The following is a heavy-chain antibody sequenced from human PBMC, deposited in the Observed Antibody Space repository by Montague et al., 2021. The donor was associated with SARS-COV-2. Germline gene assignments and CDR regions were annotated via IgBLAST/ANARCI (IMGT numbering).Heavy chain of an antibody. J-gene: IGHJ6*02. CDR2: IKPDESEK. D-gene: IGHD4-23*01. CDR1: GFTFSNIW. V-gene: IGHV3-7*01. Sequence: SLRLSCAASGFTFSNIWTSWVRQAPGKGLEWVANIKPDESEKNYVDSVKGRFSISRDNAKNSLYLQMDNLRAEDTAIYYCAKNGGAHGLDVWGQGTSVSVSS. CDR3: AKNGGAHGLDV.